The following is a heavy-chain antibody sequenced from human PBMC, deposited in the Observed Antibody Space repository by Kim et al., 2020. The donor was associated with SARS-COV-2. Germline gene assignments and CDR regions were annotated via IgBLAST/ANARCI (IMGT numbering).Heavy chain of an antibody. Sequence: ASVKVSCKASGYTFTSYAMNWVRQAPGQGLEWMGWINTNTGNPTYAQGFTGRFVFSLDTSVSTAYLQISSLKAEDTAVYYCARDQGLYRWKDSSSGWWFDPWGQGTLVTVSS. CDR3: ARDQGLYRWKDSSSGWWFDP. CDR2: INTNTGNP. J-gene: IGHJ5*02. V-gene: IGHV7-4-1*02. D-gene: IGHD6-6*01. CDR1: GYTFTSYA.